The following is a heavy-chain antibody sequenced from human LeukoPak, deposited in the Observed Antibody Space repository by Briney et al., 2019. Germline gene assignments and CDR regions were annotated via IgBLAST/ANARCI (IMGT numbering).Heavy chain of an antibody. Sequence: SETLSLTCAVYGGSLSGYYWSWMRPPPGKGLEWIGEINHSGSTNYNPSLKRRVTISVDTSKNQFSLKLSSVTAADTAVYYCARGLIEDIVVVVAATNWFDPWGEGTLVTVSS. J-gene: IGHJ5*02. CDR1: GGSLSGYY. D-gene: IGHD2-15*01. CDR2: INHSGST. CDR3: ARGLIEDIVVVVAATNWFDP. V-gene: IGHV4-34*01.